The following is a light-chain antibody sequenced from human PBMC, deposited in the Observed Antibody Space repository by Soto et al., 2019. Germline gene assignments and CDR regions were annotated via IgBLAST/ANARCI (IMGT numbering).Light chain of an antibody. CDR2: GAS. CDR3: QQYDSPPRT. J-gene: IGKJ1*01. Sequence: EIVLTQSPGTLSLSPGKRVTLSCRASQSISSTYLAWYQQKPGQAPRLLIYGASSRATGIPDRFSGSGSGTDFTLTISRLEHEDCAVYYCQQYDSPPRTFGQGTKVEVQ. V-gene: IGKV3-20*01. CDR1: QSISSTY.